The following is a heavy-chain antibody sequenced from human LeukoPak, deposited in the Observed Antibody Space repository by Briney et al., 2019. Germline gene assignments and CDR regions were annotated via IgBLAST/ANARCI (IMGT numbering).Heavy chain of an antibody. CDR1: GGSFSGYY. D-gene: IGHD3-10*01. CDR2: INHSGST. J-gene: IGHJ6*02. V-gene: IGHV4-34*01. CDR3: ARRGRYYYGSGSYYNSYYYGMDV. Sequence: PSETLSPTCAVYGGSFSGYYWSWIRQPPGKGLEWIGEINHSGSTNYNPSLKSRVTISVDTSKNQFSLKLSSVTAADTAVYYCARRGRYYYGSGSYYNSYYYGMDVWGQGTTVTVSS.